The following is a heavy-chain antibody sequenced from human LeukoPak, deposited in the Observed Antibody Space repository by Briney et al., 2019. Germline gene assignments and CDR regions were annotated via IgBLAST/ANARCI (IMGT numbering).Heavy chain of an antibody. CDR1: GYTFTGYY. CDR3: AIAPYCSSTSCPNWFDP. Sequence: ASVKVSCKASGYTFTGYYMHWVRQAPGQGLEWMGWINPNSGGTNYAQKFKGRVTMTRDTSISTAYMELSRLRSDDTAVYYCAIAPYCSSTSCPNWFDPWGQGTLVTVSS. CDR2: INPNSGGT. J-gene: IGHJ5*02. D-gene: IGHD2-2*01. V-gene: IGHV1-2*02.